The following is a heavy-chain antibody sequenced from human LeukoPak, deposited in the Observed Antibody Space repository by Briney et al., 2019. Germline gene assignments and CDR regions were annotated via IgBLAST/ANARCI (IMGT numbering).Heavy chain of an antibody. J-gene: IGHJ4*02. D-gene: IGHD5-24*01. CDR3: VKGGWMAD. CDR1: GFTFSGHW. Sequence: GGSLRLSCAGSGFTFSGHWMTWVRQAPGRGLEWVANIKQDGTETNYVGSVEGRFTISRDNAKNSVDLQMNSLRVEDTALYYCVKGGWMADWGQGTLVSVSS. CDR2: IKQDGTET. V-gene: IGHV3-7*01.